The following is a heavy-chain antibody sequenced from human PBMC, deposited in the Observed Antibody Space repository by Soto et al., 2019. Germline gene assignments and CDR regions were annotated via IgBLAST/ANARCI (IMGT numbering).Heavy chain of an antibody. Sequence: PSETLSLTCAVYGGSFSGYYWSWIRQPPGKGLEWIGEINHSGSTNYNPSLKSRVTISVDTSKNQFSLKLSSVTAADTAVYYCARDSSSWYTVVRWSRWFDPWGQGTLGTVS. D-gene: IGHD6-13*01. CDR1: GGSFSGYY. J-gene: IGHJ5*02. V-gene: IGHV4-34*01. CDR3: ARDSSSWYTVVRWSRWFDP. CDR2: INHSGST.